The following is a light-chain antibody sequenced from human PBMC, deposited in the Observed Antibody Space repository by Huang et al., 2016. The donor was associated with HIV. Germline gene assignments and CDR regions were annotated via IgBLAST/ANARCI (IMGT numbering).Light chain of an antibody. CDR2: DAF. V-gene: IGKV3-20*01. J-gene: IGKJ1*01. CDR3: QHFGTSSTWT. CDR1: QSVSINS. Sequence: EIVLTQSPGILSLSPGQRATLSCRATQSVSINSLAWYQQKPGQAPRLLIYDAFTRATGIPDRVSVSGSGTDFTLTISRLEPEDFAVYYCQHFGTSSTWTFGQGTKVEF.